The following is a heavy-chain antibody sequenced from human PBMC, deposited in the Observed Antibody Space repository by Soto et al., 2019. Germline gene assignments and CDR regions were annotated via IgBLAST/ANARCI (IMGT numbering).Heavy chain of an antibody. V-gene: IGHV4-31*03. CDR2: IYYSGST. CDR1: GGSIRSGGYY. D-gene: IGHD3-16*01. CDR3: ARSLRNDLFDY. Sequence: ASETQSLTCTVSGGSIRSGGYYWSWIRQHPGKGLEWIGYIYYSGSTYYNPSLKSRVTISVDTSKNQFSLKLSSVTAADTAVYFCARSLRNDLFDYWGQGALVTVSS. J-gene: IGHJ4*02.